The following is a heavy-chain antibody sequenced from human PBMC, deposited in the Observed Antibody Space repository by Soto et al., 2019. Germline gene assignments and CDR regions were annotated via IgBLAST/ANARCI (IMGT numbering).Heavy chain of an antibody. Sequence: SLRLSCAASGFTFSNYGMNWVRQAPGKGLEWVSYISSSSSTIYYADSVKGRFTISRDNAKNSLYLQMNSLRDEDTAVYYCARGLSGSFGYWGKGTMVNVSS. CDR1: GFTFSNYG. D-gene: IGHD3-10*01. CDR2: ISSSSSTI. CDR3: ARGLSGSFGY. V-gene: IGHV3-48*02. J-gene: IGHJ4*02.